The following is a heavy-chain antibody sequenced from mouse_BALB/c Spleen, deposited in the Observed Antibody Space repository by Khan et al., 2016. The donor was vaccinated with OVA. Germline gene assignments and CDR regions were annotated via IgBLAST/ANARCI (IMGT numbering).Heavy chain of an antibody. Sequence: EVKLVESGGGLVQPGGSMKLSCVASGFTFSNYWMNWVRQSPEKGLEWVAEIRLKSNNYATHYAESVKGRFTISRDDSKSSVYLQMNNLRTEDTGIYYCTPLLEGFAYWGQGTLVTVSA. CDR2: IRLKSNNYAT. D-gene: IGHD1-1*01. CDR1: GFTFSNYW. J-gene: IGHJ3*01. V-gene: IGHV6-6*02. CDR3: TPLLEGFAY.